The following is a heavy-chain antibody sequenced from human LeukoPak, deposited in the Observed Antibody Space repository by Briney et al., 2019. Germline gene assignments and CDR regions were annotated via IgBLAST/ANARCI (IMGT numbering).Heavy chain of an antibody. CDR3: ANLWGLRCYY. CDR1: GYSISSGYY. V-gene: IGHV4-38-2*01. J-gene: IGHJ4*02. D-gene: IGHD4-17*01. CDR2: IYHSGSS. Sequence: SETLSLTCAVSGYSISSGYYWGWIRPPPGKGREWSGMIYHSGSSYYNPSLKRRVNISGETEKKQFSLKLSSVTAADTAVYYCANLWGLRCYYWGQGTLVTVSS.